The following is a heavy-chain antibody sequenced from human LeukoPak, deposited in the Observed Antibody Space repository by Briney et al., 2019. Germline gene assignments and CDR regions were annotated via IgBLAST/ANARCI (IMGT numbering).Heavy chain of an antibody. CDR2: INPSGGST. D-gene: IGHD3-9*01. CDR1: GYTFTSYY. J-gene: IGHJ6*03. V-gene: IGHV1-46*01. CDR3: ARGGYFDPQTRYYYYYYMDV. Sequence: ASVKVSCKASGYTFTSYYMHWVRQAPGQGLEWMGIINPSGGSTSYAQKFQGRVTMTRDTSTSTVYMELSSLRSEDTAVYYCARGGYFDPQTRYYYYYYMDVWGKGTTVTISS.